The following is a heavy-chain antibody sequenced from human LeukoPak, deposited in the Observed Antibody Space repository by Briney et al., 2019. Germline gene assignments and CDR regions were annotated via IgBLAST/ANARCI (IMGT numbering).Heavy chain of an antibody. D-gene: IGHD3-10*01. CDR1: GFTFSSYL. Sequence: GGSLRLSCAASGFTFSSYLMSWVRQAPGKGLEWVANIKQDGSEKYYVDSVKGRFTISRDNAKNSLYLQMNSLRAEDTAVYYCARDPHYYGSGSYYLPYYFDYWGQGTLVTVSS. CDR3: ARDPHYYGSGSYYLPYYFDY. V-gene: IGHV3-7*01. J-gene: IGHJ4*02. CDR2: IKQDGSEK.